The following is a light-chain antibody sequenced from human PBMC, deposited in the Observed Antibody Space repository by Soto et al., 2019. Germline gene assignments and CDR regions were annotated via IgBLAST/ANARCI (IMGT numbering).Light chain of an antibody. CDR1: QGISSA. J-gene: IGKJ4*01. CDR3: QPFHNYPQELT. Sequence: AIQLTQSPSSLSASVGDRVTITCRASQGISSALAWYQQKPGKAPKLLIYDASSLESGVPSRFRGSGSGTDFTLDISSLQPEDFATYYWQPFHNYPQELTCGGETNEEIK. V-gene: IGKV1D-13*01. CDR2: DAS.